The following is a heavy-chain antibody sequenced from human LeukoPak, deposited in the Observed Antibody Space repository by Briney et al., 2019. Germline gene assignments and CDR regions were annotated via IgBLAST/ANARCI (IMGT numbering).Heavy chain of an antibody. V-gene: IGHV3-7*03. CDR1: GFTFSNYW. J-gene: IGHJ4*02. Sequence: GGSLRLSCAASGFTFSNYWMSWVRQAPGKGLEWVATISRSGGETYYVGSVRGRFTISRDNAKNSLYLQMNSERAEDTSVYYCARRYDIVGGSYPFYWGQGTLVTVSS. CDR2: ISRSGGET. D-gene: IGHD3-9*01. CDR3: ARRYDIVGGSYPFY.